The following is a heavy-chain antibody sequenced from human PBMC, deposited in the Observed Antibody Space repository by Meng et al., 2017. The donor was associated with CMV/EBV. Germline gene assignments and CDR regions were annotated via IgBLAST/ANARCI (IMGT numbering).Heavy chain of an antibody. CDR2: INPNSGGT. Sequence: VQLVTSGAEVKKPGASVKVSCKASGYTFTGYYMHWVRQAPGQGLEWMGWINPNSGGTNYAQKFQGRVTMTRDTSISTAYMELTRLTSDDTAVYYCTRSWIDSFTPDFDYWGQGTLVTVSS. CDR3: TRSWIDSFTPDFDY. J-gene: IGHJ4*02. D-gene: IGHD2-2*03. CDR1: GYTFTGYY. V-gene: IGHV1-2*02.